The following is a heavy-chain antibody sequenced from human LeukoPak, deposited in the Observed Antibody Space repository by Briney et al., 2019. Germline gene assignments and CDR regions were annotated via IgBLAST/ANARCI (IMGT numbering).Heavy chain of an antibody. CDR3: ARHRNLDTAYYMDV. CDR1: GYSISSGYY. J-gene: IGHJ6*03. D-gene: IGHD5-18*01. V-gene: IGHV4-38-2*01. Sequence: SETLSLTXAVSGYSISSGYYWGWIRQPPGKGLEWIGSIYHSGSTYYNPSLKSRVTISVDTSKNQFSLKLSSVTAADTAVYYCARHRNLDTAYYMDVWGKGTTVTVSS. CDR2: IYHSGST.